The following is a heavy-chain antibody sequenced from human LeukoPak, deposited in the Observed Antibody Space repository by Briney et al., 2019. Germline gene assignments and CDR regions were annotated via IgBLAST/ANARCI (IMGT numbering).Heavy chain of an antibody. D-gene: IGHD2-2*02. CDR1: GFTFSSYG. Sequence: GGSLRLSCAASGFTFSSYGMHWVRQAPGKGLEWVAFIRYDGSNKYYADSVKGRFTISRDDSKNTLYLQMNSLRAEDTAVYYCAKAGRYCSSTSCYTQPADAFDIWGQGTMVTVSS. CDR3: AKAGRYCSSTSCYTQPADAFDI. CDR2: IRYDGSNK. V-gene: IGHV3-30*02. J-gene: IGHJ3*02.